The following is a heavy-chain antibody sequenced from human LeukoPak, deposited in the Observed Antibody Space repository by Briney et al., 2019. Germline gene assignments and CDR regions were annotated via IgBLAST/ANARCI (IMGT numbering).Heavy chain of an antibody. V-gene: IGHV4-34*01. CDR2: INHSGST. Sequence: PSETLSLTCAVYGGSFSGYYWSWIRQPQPPGKGLEWIGEINHSGSTKYNPSLKSRVTISVDTSKNQFPLKLSFVTAADTAVYYCARDYRSTIGGEYGMDVWGQGTTVTVSS. J-gene: IGHJ6*02. CDR3: ARDYRSTIGGEYGMDV. CDR1: GGSFSGYY. D-gene: IGHD3-16*01.